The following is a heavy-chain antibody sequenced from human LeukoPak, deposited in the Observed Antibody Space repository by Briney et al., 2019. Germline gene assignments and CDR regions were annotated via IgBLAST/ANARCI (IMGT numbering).Heavy chain of an antibody. V-gene: IGHV3-30*04. CDR3: AIEGRWGNRDFDY. Sequence: PGGSLRLSCAASGFTFSSYAMHWVRQAPGKGLEWVAVISYDGSYKYYADSVKGRFTISRDNSKNTLYLQMNSLRAEDTAVYYCAIEGRWGNRDFDYWGQGTLVTVSS. J-gene: IGHJ4*02. CDR1: GFTFSSYA. D-gene: IGHD3-16*01. CDR2: ISYDGSYK.